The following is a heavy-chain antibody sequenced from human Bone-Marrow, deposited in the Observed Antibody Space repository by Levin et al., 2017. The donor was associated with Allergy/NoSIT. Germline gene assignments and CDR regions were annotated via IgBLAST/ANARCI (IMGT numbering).Heavy chain of an antibody. CDR3: ARLAGFSRGWYLPY. V-gene: IGHV4-34*01. D-gene: IGHD2-15*01. CDR2: INHYGSA. Sequence: SETLSLTCAVSGGSLSGYYWTWVRQPPGKGLEWIGEINHYGSASYNPSLQGRVTMSVDTSKNHFSLSLVSVTAADTALYFCARLAGFSRGWYLPYWGQGALVTVSS. J-gene: IGHJ4*02. CDR1: GGSLSGYY.